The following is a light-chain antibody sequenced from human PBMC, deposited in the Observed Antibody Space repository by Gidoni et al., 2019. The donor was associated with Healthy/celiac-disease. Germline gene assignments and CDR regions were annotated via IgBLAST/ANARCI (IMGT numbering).Light chain of an antibody. CDR2: AAS. V-gene: IGKV1-39*01. J-gene: IGKJ2*01. Sequence: IHMTQSPSSLSASVGDRVTITCRASQSISSYLNWYQQKPWKAPKLLIYAASSLQSGVPSRFSGSGSGTDFTLTISSLQPEDFATYYCQQSYSTPPYTFGQGTKLEIK. CDR3: QQSYSTPPYT. CDR1: QSISSY.